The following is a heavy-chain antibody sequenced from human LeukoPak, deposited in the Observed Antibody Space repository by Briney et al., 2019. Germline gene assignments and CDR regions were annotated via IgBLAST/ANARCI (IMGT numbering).Heavy chain of an antibody. J-gene: IGHJ4*02. CDR1: GFTFSTYA. CDR2: ISYSGNT. V-gene: IGHV4-59*01. D-gene: IGHD7-27*01. CDR3: ARLRNWAWDFDS. Sequence: GSLRLSCAASGFTFSTYAMSWIRQPPGKGLEWIGYISYSGNTNYNPSLKSRVTISADTSKNQFSLKMSSVTAADTAVYFCARLRNWAWDFDSWGQGTLVTVSS.